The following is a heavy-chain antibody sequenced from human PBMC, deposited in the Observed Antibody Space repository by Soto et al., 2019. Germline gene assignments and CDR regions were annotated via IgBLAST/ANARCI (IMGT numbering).Heavy chain of an antibody. Sequence: PGGSLRLSCAASGFTFSSYAMSWVRQAPGNGLEWVSAISGSGSSTYYAHSVKGRFTISRDNSKNTLYLQMNSLRDEDTAIYYCATVSGALVYLGYWGQGTLVTVSS. CDR3: ATVSGALVYLGY. CDR1: GFTFSSYA. D-gene: IGHD3-16*01. J-gene: IGHJ4*02. CDR2: ISGSGSST. V-gene: IGHV3-23*01.